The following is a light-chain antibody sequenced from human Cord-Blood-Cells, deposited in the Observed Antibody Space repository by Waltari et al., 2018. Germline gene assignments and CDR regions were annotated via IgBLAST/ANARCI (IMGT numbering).Light chain of an antibody. Sequence: QSALTQPASVSGSPGQSITISCTGTSSDVGGYNYVSWYQQHPGKAPKLMIYDVSNRPSGVSNRFSGSKSDNTASLTISGLQAEDEADYYCSSYTSSSTLTFGQGTK. CDR3: SSYTSSSTLT. V-gene: IGLV2-14*01. CDR1: SSDVGGYNY. J-gene: IGLJ3*02. CDR2: DVS.